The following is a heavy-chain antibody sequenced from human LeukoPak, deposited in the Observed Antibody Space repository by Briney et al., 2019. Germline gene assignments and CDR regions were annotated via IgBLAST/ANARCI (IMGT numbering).Heavy chain of an antibody. Sequence: GGSLRLSCAGSGFIFNNYAMHWVRQPPGKGLEWVSGISWNSGSIDYADSVKGRFTISRDNAKNSLYLQMNSLRVKDTAFYYCAKDNRRHYTSGPNPDSLHWGQGALVTVSS. D-gene: IGHD6-19*01. CDR2: ISWNSGSI. CDR3: AKDNRRHYTSGPNPDSLH. CDR1: GFIFNNYA. J-gene: IGHJ4*02. V-gene: IGHV3-9*01.